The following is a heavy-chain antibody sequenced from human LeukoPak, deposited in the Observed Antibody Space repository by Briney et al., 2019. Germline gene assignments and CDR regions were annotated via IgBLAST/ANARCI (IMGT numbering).Heavy chain of an antibody. D-gene: IGHD3-10*01. CDR3: ARSRHFYYYGSGSYPHYFDY. J-gene: IGHJ4*02. Sequence: SETLSLTCTVSGGSISTYYWSWIRQPPGKGLEWIGSSYYSGTTYYNPSLNGRITISVDTSRNQFSLKLSSVTAADTAVYFCARSRHFYYYGSGSYPHYFDYWGQGTLVTVSS. CDR1: GGSISTYY. CDR2: SYYSGTT. V-gene: IGHV4-59*05.